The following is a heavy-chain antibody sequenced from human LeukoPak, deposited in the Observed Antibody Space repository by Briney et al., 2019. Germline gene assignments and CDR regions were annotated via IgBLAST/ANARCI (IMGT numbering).Heavy chain of an antibody. CDR1: GFTFSSYS. V-gene: IGHV3-48*04. J-gene: IGHJ4*02. CDR2: ISSDSGSI. D-gene: IGHD2-2*01. CDR3: ARLPAYCSSTNCYYDY. Sequence: GGSLRLSCVAAGFTFSSYSMNWVRQAPGKGREWVSYISSDSGSIYYADSVKGRFTISRDNAKNSLFLQMNSLRVEDTAVYYCARLPAYCSSTNCYYDYWGQGNLVTVSS.